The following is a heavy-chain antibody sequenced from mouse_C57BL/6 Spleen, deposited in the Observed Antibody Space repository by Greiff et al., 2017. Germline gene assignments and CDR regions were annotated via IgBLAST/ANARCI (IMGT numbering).Heavy chain of an antibody. CDR1: GYTFTSYW. D-gene: IGHD2-1*01. CDR2: IDPSDSET. Sequence: QVQLQQPGAELVRPGSSVKLSCKASGYTFTSYWLHWVKQRPIQGLEWIGNIDPSDSETHYNQKFKDKATLTVDKSSSTAYMQLSSLTSEDSAVYYCARGGGNLAFDVWGTGTTVTVSS. V-gene: IGHV1-52*01. J-gene: IGHJ1*03. CDR3: ARGGGNLAFDV.